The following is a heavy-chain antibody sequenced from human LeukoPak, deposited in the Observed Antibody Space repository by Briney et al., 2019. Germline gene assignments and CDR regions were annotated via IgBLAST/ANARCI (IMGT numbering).Heavy chain of an antibody. CDR1: GFTFSSHA. V-gene: IGHV3-23*01. D-gene: IGHD6-19*01. CDR2: ISGSGGST. J-gene: IGHJ5*02. Sequence: GGSLRLSCAGSGFTFSSHAMSWVRQTPGKGLEWISLISGSGGSTYYADSVKGRFTISRDNSKNTLYLQMNSLRAEDTAVYYCAKDGQWLVRGNWFDPWGQGTLVTVSS. CDR3: AKDGQWLVRGNWFDP.